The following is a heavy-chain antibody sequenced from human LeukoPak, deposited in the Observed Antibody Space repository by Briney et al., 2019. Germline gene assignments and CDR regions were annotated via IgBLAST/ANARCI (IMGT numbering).Heavy chain of an antibody. Sequence: PSETLSLTCTVSGGSISSYYWSWIRQPPGKGLEWIGYIYYSGSTNYNPSLKSRVTISVDTSKNQFSLKLSSVSAADTAVYYCASQSSSWYGAAYYYYMDVWGKGTTDTVSS. CDR2: IYYSGST. CDR1: GGSISSYY. D-gene: IGHD6-13*01. J-gene: IGHJ6*03. CDR3: ASQSSSWYGAAYYYYMDV. V-gene: IGHV4-59*01.